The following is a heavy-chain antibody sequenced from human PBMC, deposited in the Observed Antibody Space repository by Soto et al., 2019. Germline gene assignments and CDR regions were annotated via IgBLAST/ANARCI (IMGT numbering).Heavy chain of an antibody. D-gene: IGHD2-2*01. CDR3: ARTCCSTTSCQGHGMDV. CDR2: LYYTGTT. Sequence: QVQLQESGPGLVKPSETLSLTCTVSGDSVSSGSYYWTWIRQPPGKGLEWIGYLYYTGTTNYNPSPMSRVTRSLDTSSNQFSLRLSSVTAADTAVSFCARTCCSTTSCQGHGMDVWGQGTSVTVSS. CDR1: GDSVSSGSYY. V-gene: IGHV4-61*01. J-gene: IGHJ6*02.